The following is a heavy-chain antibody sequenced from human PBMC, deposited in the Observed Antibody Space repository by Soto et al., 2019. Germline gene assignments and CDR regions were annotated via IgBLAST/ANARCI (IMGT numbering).Heavy chain of an antibody. CDR3: AKLKGGLGRFYGMDA. CDR2: ISSGGGTT. J-gene: IGHJ6*02. D-gene: IGHD3-3*01. CDR1: GFSFRNYA. V-gene: IGHV3-23*04. Sequence: DEQLVESGGGSLQPGGSLRLSCAASGFSFRNYAMTWVRQSPGKGLEWVSIISSGGGTTNYAASVKGRFSISRANSQTMLYLQMNGLRGEDTALYYCAKLKGGLGRFYGMDAWGQGTMVIVSS.